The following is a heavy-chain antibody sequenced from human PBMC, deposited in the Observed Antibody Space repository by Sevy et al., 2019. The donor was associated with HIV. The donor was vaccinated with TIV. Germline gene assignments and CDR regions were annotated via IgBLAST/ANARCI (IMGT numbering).Heavy chain of an antibody. V-gene: IGHV3-23*01. CDR3: ARDLRPHLLYSDFWSGYSGMDV. Sequence: GGSLRLSCAVSGFTFSSYAMNWVRQAPGKGLEWVSGISGSGVSTYYADSVKGRFTISRDNSRNTLYLQMNSLRAEDTAVYYCARDLRPHLLYSDFWSGYSGMDVWGQGTTVTVSS. CDR2: ISGSGVST. J-gene: IGHJ6*02. CDR1: GFTFSSYA. D-gene: IGHD3-3*01.